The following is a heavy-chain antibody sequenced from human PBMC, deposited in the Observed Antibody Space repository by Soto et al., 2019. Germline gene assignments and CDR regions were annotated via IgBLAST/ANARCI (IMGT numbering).Heavy chain of an antibody. CDR1: GFTFSSYA. Sequence: EVQLLESGGGLVQPGGSLRLSCAASGFTFSSYAMGWVRQAPGKGLEWVSAISGSGGSTYYADSVKGRFTISRDNSKNPLYRQMSSLRAEDTAVYYCAKDQGPHSGYSNSWFFHYWGQGNLVTVSS. CDR2: ISGSGGST. D-gene: IGHD6-13*01. J-gene: IGHJ4*02. V-gene: IGHV3-23*01. CDR3: AKDQGPHSGYSNSWFFHY.